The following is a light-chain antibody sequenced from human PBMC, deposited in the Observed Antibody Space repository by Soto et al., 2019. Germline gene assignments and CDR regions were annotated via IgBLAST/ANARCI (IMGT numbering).Light chain of an antibody. CDR2: KAS. J-gene: IGKJ4*01. CDR1: QSISSW. Sequence: DIQMTQSPSTLSASVGDRVTITCRASQSISSWLAWDQQKPGKAPKLLIYKASSLEGGVPSRFSGSGSGTAFTLTISSLQPDDLATYSCQQYNIYPLTFGGGTKVEIK. V-gene: IGKV1-5*03. CDR3: QQYNIYPLT.